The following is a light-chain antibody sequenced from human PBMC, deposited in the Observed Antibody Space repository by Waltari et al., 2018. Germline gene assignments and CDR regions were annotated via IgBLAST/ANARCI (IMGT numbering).Light chain of an antibody. V-gene: IGKV1-5*03. Sequence: DIQMTHIPSTLSASVGDRVTITCRTSQNINSWLAWYQQKPGKVPKVLIYQASNVQSGIPSRFSGSGSGTEFTLTISSLEPDDSATYFCQQYNSGWTFGQGTKLEIK. CDR1: QNINSW. CDR3: QQYNSGWT. J-gene: IGKJ1*01. CDR2: QAS.